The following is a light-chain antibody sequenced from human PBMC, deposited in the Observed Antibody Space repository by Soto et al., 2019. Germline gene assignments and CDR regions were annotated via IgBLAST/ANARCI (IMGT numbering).Light chain of an antibody. Sequence: QSALTQPASVSGSPGQSITISCTGTSSDVGSYTLVSWYQQHPGRAPKLMIYEVTKRPSGVSNRFSASESGNTASLTISGLQAEDEADYYCCSYAGLTTFEVFGTGTKVPS. CDR1: SSDVGSYTL. J-gene: IGLJ1*01. CDR3: CSYAGLTTFEV. V-gene: IGLV2-23*02. CDR2: EVT.